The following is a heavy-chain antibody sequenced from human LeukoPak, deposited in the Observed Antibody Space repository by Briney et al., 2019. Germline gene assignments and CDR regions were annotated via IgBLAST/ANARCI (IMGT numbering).Heavy chain of an antibody. V-gene: IGHV3-11*04. J-gene: IGHJ4*02. D-gene: IGHD6-13*01. CDR1: GGSISSGGYS. CDR3: AKDLRSRIAAAGAPDY. CDR2: IGASGSTR. Sequence: LSLTCAVSGGSISSGGYSWSWIRQAPGRGPEWVAYIGASGSTRYYRDSVNGRFTISRDNAKNSLHLQMNSLRAEDTAVYYCAKDLRSRIAAAGAPDYWGQGTLVTVSS.